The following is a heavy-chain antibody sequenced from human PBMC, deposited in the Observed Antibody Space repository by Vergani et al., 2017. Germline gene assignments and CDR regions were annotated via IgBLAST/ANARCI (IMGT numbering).Heavy chain of an antibody. CDR1: GFNFDDYA. CDR3: VKDIAASGNYWYFDL. CDR2: INWKSDSI. Sequence: EVQLVESGGGLVQPGRSLRLSCAASGFNFDDYAMHWVRQAPGKGLEWVSGINWKSDSIAYADSVKGRFTISRDNAKNSLYLHMNSLQAEDTALYYCVKDIAASGNYWYFDLCGRGTLVTVSS. J-gene: IGHJ2*01. V-gene: IGHV3-9*01. D-gene: IGHD6-13*01.